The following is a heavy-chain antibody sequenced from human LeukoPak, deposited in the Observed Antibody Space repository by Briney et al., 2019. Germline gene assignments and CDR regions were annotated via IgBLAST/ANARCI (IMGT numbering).Heavy chain of an antibody. J-gene: IGHJ4*02. D-gene: IGHD2-21*02. CDR2: ISSSSSTI. V-gene: IGHV3-48*04. Sequence: PGGSLRLSCAASGFTFSSYSMNWVRQAPGKGLEWVSYISSSSSTIYYADSVKGRFTISRDNAKNSLYLQMNSLRAEDTAVYYCARDWHCGGDCYRKIDYWGQGTLVTVSS. CDR1: GFTFSSYS. CDR3: ARDWHCGGDCYRKIDY.